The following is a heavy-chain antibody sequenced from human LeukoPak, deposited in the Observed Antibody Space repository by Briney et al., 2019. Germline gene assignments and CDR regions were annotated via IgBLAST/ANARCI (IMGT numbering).Heavy chain of an antibody. CDR1: GFTFSSYA. J-gene: IGHJ4*02. CDR2: ICGSGAGT. D-gene: IGHD3-22*01. Sequence: PGGSLRLSCAASGFTFSSYAMGWVRQAPGKGLEWVSSICGSGAGTYYADSVKGRCTISRDNSKNTLYLQMNSLRAEDTAVYYCAKADDDSPGYTNYFDYWGQGTLVTVSS. CDR3: AKADDDSPGYTNYFDY. V-gene: IGHV3-23*01.